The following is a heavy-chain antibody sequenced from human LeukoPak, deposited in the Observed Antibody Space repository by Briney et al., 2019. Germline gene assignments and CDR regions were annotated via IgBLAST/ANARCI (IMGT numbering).Heavy chain of an antibody. CDR3: ARDVYYDSSGTFGY. J-gene: IGHJ4*02. D-gene: IGHD3-22*01. V-gene: IGHV3-48*04. CDR2: ISSSGSSI. CDR1: GFTFSSYA. Sequence: GGSLRLSCAASGFTFSSYAMSWVRQAPGKGLEWVSYISSSGSSIYYADSVKGRFTISRDNAKNSLYLQMNSLRAEDTAVYYCARDVYYDSSGTFGYWGQGTLVTVSS.